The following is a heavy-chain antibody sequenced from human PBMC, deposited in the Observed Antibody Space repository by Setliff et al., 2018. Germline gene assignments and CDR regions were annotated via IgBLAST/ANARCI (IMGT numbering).Heavy chain of an antibody. V-gene: IGHV3-7*01. J-gene: IGHJ4*02. CDR2: IKQDESEK. Sequence: PGGSLRLSCAASGFTLTNYWINWVRQAPGKGLEWVANIKQDESEKHYVGSVKGRFTISRDNARNSVYLQMNSLRAEDAAVYYCATSDWYAAFDHWGQGTLFTVSS. D-gene: IGHD6-19*01. CDR1: GFTLTNYW. CDR3: ATSDWYAAFDH.